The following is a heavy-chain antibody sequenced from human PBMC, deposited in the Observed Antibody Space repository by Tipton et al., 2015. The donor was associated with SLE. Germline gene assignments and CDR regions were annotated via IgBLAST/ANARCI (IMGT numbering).Heavy chain of an antibody. D-gene: IGHD5-12*01. CDR2: FSGSGGNT. V-gene: IGHV3-23*01. J-gene: IGHJ4*02. CDR1: GFTLSTYA. Sequence: GSLRLSCAASGFTLSTYAMNWVRLAPGKGLEWVSGFSGSGGNTYYAGPVKGRFTISRDNSKNTVYLQMNSLRVEDTAVYYCVTGGSGSHWGQGALVTVSS. CDR3: VTGGSGSH.